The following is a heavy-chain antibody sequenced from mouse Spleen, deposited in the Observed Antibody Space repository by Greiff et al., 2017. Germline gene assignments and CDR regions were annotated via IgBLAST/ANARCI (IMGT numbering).Heavy chain of an antibody. V-gene: IGHV1-82*01. D-gene: IGHD2-4*01. CDR2: IYPGDGDT. CDR1: GYAFSSSW. J-gene: IGHJ4*01. Sequence: VQLQQSGPELVKPGASVKISCKASGYAFSSSWMNWVKQRPGKGLEWIGRIYPGDGDTNYNGKFKGKATLTADKSSSTAYMQLSSLTSEDSAVYFCARRGYDYEDAMDYWGQGTSVTVSS. CDR3: ARRGYDYEDAMDY.